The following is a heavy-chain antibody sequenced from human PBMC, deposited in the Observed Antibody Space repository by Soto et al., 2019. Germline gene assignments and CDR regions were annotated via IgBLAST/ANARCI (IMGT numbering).Heavy chain of an antibody. CDR1: GWSFSGHY. CDR3: ARAPTP. V-gene: IGHV4-31*11. Sequence: TLSLTCAVYGWSFSGHYWSWIRQHPGKGLEWIGYIYYSGSTYYNPSLKSRVTISVDTSKNQFSLKLSSVTAEDTAVYYCARAPTPWGQGTLVTVSS. CDR2: IYYSGST. J-gene: IGHJ5*02.